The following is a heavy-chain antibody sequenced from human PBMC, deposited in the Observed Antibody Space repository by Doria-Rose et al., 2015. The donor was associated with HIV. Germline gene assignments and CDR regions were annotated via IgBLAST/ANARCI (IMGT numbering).Heavy chain of an antibody. D-gene: IGHD6-13*01. CDR2: IFSDDER. CDR1: GVSLSSPGMG. V-gene: IGHV2-26*01. CDR3: ARIKSSGWYHKYYFDF. Sequence: SGPVLVKPTETLTLTCTVSGVSLSSPGMGVSWIRQPPGKALAWLANIFSDDERSYKTSLKSRLTISRRTSKSQVVLTMTDMDPVDTATYYCARIKSSGWYHKYYFDFWGQGTLVIVSA. J-gene: IGHJ4*02.